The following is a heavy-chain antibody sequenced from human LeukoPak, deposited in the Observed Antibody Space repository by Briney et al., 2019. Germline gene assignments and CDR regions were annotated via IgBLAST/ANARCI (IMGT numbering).Heavy chain of an antibody. D-gene: IGHD2-15*01. CDR3: ARRDIVVVVSASDY. V-gene: IGHV3-23*01. J-gene: IGHJ4*02. Sequence: GGSLRLSCAASGFTFSDYVMIWVRQAPGKGLEGVSGITASGDRTFYGDSVRGRFTMSRDNSKNTVYLQMNSLRVDDTAVYYCARRDIVVVVSASDYWGQGTLVTVSS. CDR1: GFTFSDYV. CDR2: ITASGDRT.